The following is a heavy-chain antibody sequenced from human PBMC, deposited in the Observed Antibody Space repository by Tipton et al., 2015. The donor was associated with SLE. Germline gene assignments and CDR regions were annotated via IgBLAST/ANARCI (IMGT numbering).Heavy chain of an antibody. D-gene: IGHD3-3*01. V-gene: IGHV4-39*07. J-gene: IGHJ4*02. CDR3: ARDDTIFGVADY. Sequence: TLSLTCTVSGGSISSSSYYWGWIRQPPGKGLEWIGSIYYSGSTYYNPSLKSRVTISVDTSKNQFSLKLSSVTAADTAVYYCARDDTIFGVADYWGQGTLVTVSS. CDR2: IYYSGST. CDR1: GGSISSSSYY.